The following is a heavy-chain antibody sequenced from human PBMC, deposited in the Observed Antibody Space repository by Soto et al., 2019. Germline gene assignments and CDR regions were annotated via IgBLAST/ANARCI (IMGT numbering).Heavy chain of an antibody. J-gene: IGHJ5*02. D-gene: IGHD1-7*01. V-gene: IGHV3-30*18. CDR1: GFTFSSYG. CDR2: ISYDGSNK. Sequence: GGSPRLSCAASGFTFSSYGLHWVRQAPGKGLEWVAVISYDGSNKYYADSVKGRFTISRDNSKNTLYLQMNSLRAEDTAVYYCAKVSLELRSLGWFDPWGKGT. CDR3: AKVSLELRSLGWFDP.